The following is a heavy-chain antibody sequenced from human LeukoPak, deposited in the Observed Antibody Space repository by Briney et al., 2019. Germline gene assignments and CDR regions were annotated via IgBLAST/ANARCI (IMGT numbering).Heavy chain of an antibody. CDR3: ARGGFAGFLPDSSGYYYSG. J-gene: IGHJ4*02. CDR2: INPSGGST. V-gene: IGHV1-46*01. Sequence: GASVTVSCKASGYTFTSYYMHWVRQAPGQGLEGMGIINPSGGSTGYAQKFQGRVTMTRDTSTSTVYMELSSLRSEDTAVYYCARGGFAGFLPDSSGYYYSGWGQGTLVTVSS. CDR1: GYTFTSYY. D-gene: IGHD3-22*01.